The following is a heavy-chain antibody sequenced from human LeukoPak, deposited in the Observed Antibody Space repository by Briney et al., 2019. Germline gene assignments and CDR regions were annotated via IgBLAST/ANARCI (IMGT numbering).Heavy chain of an antibody. Sequence: PGGSLRLSCAASGFTFSSYGMHWVRQAPGKGLEWVAVISYDGSNKYYADSVKGRFTISRDNSKNTLYLQMNSLRAEDTAVYYCAKEFMIVVVIVTFDSWGQGTLVTVSS. CDR3: AKEFMIVVVIVTFDS. CDR2: ISYDGSNK. CDR1: GFTFSSYG. D-gene: IGHD3-22*01. J-gene: IGHJ3*01. V-gene: IGHV3-30*18.